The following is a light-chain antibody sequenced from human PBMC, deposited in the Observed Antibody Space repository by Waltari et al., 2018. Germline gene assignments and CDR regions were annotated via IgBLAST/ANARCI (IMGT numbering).Light chain of an antibody. V-gene: IGLV3-25*03. CDR1: ALSKQY. CDR2: KDS. J-gene: IGLJ2*01. CDR3: QSADNSGAL. Sequence: SYELTQPPSVSVSPGQTARITCSADALSKQYAYWYQQKPGQAPVLVIYKDSERPSGIPERFAGSSSGTTVTLTISGVQAEDEADYYCQSADNSGALFGGGTKLTVL.